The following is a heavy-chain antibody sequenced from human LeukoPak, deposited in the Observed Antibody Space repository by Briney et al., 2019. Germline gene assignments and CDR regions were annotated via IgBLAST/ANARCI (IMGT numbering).Heavy chain of an antibody. V-gene: IGHV3-23*01. CDR2: ISGSGGST. Sequence: PGGSLRLSCAASGFTFSSYAMSWVRQAPGKGLEWVSAISGSGGSTYYADSVKGRFTISRDNSKNTLYLQMNSLRAEDTAVYYCAKDLVRYSSSWLFDYWGQGTLVTVSS. J-gene: IGHJ4*02. CDR3: AKDLVRYSSSWLFDY. D-gene: IGHD6-13*01. CDR1: GFTFSSYA.